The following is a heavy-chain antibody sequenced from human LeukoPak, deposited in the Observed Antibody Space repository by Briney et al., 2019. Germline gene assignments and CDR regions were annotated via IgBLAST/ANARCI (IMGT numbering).Heavy chain of an antibody. V-gene: IGHV4-38-2*01. Sequence: SETLSLTCAVSGYSVSSGYYWGWIRQPPGKGLEWIGSIYYSGSTYYNPSLKSRVTISVDTSKNQFSLKLSSVTAADTAVYYCARHSSGFDYWGQGTLVTVSS. D-gene: IGHD6-19*01. J-gene: IGHJ4*02. CDR2: IYYSGST. CDR3: ARHSSGFDY. CDR1: GYSVSSGYY.